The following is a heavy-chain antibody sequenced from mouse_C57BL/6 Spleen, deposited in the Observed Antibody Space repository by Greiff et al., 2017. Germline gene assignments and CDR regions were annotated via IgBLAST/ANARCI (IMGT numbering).Heavy chain of an antibody. CDR1: GFNIKDDY. J-gene: IGHJ2*01. V-gene: IGHV14-4*01. CDR2: IDPENGDT. D-gene: IGHD2-1*01. CDR3: TTGYYCNYRD. Sequence: EVQLQQSGAELVRPGASVKLSCTASGFNIKDDYMHWVKQRPEQGLEWIGWIDPENGDTEYASKFQGKATITADTSSNTAYLQLSSLTSEDTAVSYCTTGYYCNYRDWGQGTTLTVSS.